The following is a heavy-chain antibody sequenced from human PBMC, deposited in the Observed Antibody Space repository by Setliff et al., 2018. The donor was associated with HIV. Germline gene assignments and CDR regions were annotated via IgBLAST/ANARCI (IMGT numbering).Heavy chain of an antibody. CDR2: IWSDGNNI. CDR1: GFSLRSYG. Sequence: LRLSCVVSGFSLRSYGMHWVRQAPGKGLEWVAVIWSDGNNIYYSDSVKGRFTISRDISKSTLYLQINSLRAEDTAVYYCARRGYSHGWEYFYYYLDVWGEGTTVTVSS. CDR3: ARRGYSHGWEYFYYYLDV. V-gene: IGHV3-33*01. J-gene: IGHJ6*03. D-gene: IGHD5-18*01.